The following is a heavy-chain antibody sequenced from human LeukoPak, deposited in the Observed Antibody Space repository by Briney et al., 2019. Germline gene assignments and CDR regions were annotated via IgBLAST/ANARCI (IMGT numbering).Heavy chain of an antibody. CDR1: GYTFTSYA. J-gene: IGHJ6*02. CDR3: ATKDCSSTSCYYSSMDV. Sequence: GASVKVSCKASGYTFTSYAMHWVRQAPGQRLEWMGWINAGNGNTKYSQKFQGRVTITSDTSASTAYMELSSLRSEDTAVYYCATKDCSSTSCYYSSMDVWGQGTTVTVSS. CDR2: INAGNGNT. V-gene: IGHV1-3*01. D-gene: IGHD2-2*01.